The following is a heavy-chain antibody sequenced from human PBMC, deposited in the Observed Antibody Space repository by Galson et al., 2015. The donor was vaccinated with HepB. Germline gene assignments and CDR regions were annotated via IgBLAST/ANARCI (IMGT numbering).Heavy chain of an antibody. CDR2: INPNSGGT. D-gene: IGHD3-22*01. V-gene: IGHV1-2*02. Sequence: SVKVSCKASGYTFTGYYMHWVRQAPGQGLEWMGWINPNSGGTNYAQKFQGRVTMTRDTSISTAYMELSRLRSDDTAVYYCARVDSMYYYDSSDRYYYGMDVWGQGTTVTVSS. CDR3: ARVDSMYYYDSSDRYYYGMDV. CDR1: GYTFTGYY. J-gene: IGHJ6*02.